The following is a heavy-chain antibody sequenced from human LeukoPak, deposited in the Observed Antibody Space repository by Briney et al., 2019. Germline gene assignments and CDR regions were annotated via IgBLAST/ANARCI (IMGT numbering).Heavy chain of an antibody. D-gene: IGHD5-24*01. Sequence: SETLSLTCTVSGGSISSYYWSWIRQPPGKGLEWIGYIYYSGSTNYNPSLKSRVTISVDTSKNQFSLKLSSVTAADTAVYYCARRGWPQDYAFDIWGQGTMVTVSS. V-gene: IGHV4-59*08. CDR2: IYYSGST. J-gene: IGHJ3*02. CDR1: GGSISSYY. CDR3: ARRGWPQDYAFDI.